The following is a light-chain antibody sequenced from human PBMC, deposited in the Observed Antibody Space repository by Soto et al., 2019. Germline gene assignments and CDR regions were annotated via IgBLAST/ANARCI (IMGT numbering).Light chain of an antibody. V-gene: IGKV4-1*01. J-gene: IGKJ1*01. CDR3: QQSYSTPPWT. CDR2: WAS. Sequence: IVMTQSPDSLAVSLGESSTINCKSSQSVLYSSNNMNYLAWYQQKPGQPPKLLIYWASTRESGVPDRFSGSGSGTDFTLTISRLQAEDVAVYYCQQSYSTPPWTFGQGTHGGYQ. CDR1: QSVLYSSNNMNY.